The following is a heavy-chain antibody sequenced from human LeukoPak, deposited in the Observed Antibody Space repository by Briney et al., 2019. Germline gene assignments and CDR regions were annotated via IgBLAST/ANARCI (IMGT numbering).Heavy chain of an antibody. CDR3: AKDPPYCGGDCYNLRYFDY. CDR2: ISGSGGST. CDR1: GFTFSSYA. D-gene: IGHD2-21*02. J-gene: IGHJ4*02. Sequence: PGGSLRLSCAASGFTFSSYAMSWVRQAPGKGLEWVSAISGSGGSTYYADSVKGRFTISRDNSKNTLYLQMNSLRAEDTAVYYCAKDPPYCGGDCYNLRYFDYWGQGTLVTVSS. V-gene: IGHV3-23*01.